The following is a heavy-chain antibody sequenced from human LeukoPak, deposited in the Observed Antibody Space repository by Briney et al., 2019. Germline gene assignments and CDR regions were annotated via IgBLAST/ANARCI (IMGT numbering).Heavy chain of an antibody. CDR3: AREDTVTLIEYFQH. D-gene: IGHD4-11*01. CDR2: ARYDGNLQ. V-gene: IGHV3-30*02. J-gene: IGHJ1*01. Sequence: EGSLRLFCAASGFSFSRYGMHWVRQAPGKGLEWVAFARYDGNLQFYADSVKGRFTISRDNAKNSLYLQMNSLRAEDTAVYYCAREDTVTLIEYFQHWGQGTLVTVSS. CDR1: GFSFSRYG.